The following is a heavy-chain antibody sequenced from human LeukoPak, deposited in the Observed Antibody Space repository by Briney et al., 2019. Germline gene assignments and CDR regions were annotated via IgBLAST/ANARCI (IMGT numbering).Heavy chain of an antibody. CDR1: GGSFEHYF. V-gene: IGHV4-59*01. J-gene: IGHJ4*02. Sequence: SETLSLTCTVSGGSFEHYFWSWIRQPPGRGLEWIGYVYYSGSTDYSPSLKSRLTISADTSKNQFSLKLSSVTAADTAVYYCASHRRSHGSEYWGQGTLVTVSS. D-gene: IGHD3-10*01. CDR3: ASHRRSHGSEY. CDR2: VYYSGST.